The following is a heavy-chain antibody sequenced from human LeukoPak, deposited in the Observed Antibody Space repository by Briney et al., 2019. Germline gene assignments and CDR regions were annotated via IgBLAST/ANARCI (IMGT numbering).Heavy chain of an antibody. Sequence: GGSLRLSCAASGFTFSSYWMHWVRQAPEKGLEWVSRINEDGIIITYADSAKGRFTISRDNAKNTLYLQMNSLRAEDTAVYYCVRDLILVWTPGDDFDYWGQGTLVTVSS. CDR2: INEDGIII. CDR3: VRDLILVWTPGDDFDY. D-gene: IGHD2-8*01. V-gene: IGHV3-74*01. CDR1: GFTFSSYW. J-gene: IGHJ4*02.